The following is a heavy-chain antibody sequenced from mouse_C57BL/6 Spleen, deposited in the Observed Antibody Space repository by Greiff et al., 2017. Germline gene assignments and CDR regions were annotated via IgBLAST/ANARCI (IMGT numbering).Heavy chain of an antibody. Sequence: VQLQQSGPGLVKPSQSLSLTCSVTGYSITSGYYWNWIRQFPGNKLEWMGYISYDGSNNYNPSLKNRISITRDTSKNQFFLKLNSVTTEDTATYYCARGTTVVATPYWYFDVWGTGTTVTVSS. J-gene: IGHJ1*03. CDR1: GYSITSGYY. D-gene: IGHD1-1*01. CDR2: ISYDGSN. V-gene: IGHV3-6*01. CDR3: ARGTTVVATPYWYFDV.